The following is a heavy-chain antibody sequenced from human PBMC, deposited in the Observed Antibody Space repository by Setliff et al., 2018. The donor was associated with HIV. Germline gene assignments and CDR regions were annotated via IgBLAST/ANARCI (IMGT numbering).Heavy chain of an antibody. V-gene: IGHV1-69*13. Sequence: SVKVSCKASGGSLRSPSINWVRQAPGQGLEWMAGTIPKFGTSNYAHKFQGRMTITADESTSTAYMELTGLRSEDTAVYYCANLRGEEAGNFYYFYFGLDVWGQGTTVTVSS. CDR1: GGSLRSPS. D-gene: IGHD2-21*02. CDR3: ANLRGEEAGNFYYFYFGLDV. CDR2: TIPKFGTS. J-gene: IGHJ6*02.